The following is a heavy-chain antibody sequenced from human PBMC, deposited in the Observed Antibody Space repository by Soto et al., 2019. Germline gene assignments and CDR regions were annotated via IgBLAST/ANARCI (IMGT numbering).Heavy chain of an antibody. CDR3: ANQLETTLHYYYGMDV. V-gene: IGHV3-30*18. D-gene: IGHD1-1*01. CDR1: VFTFISYF. J-gene: IGHJ6*02. Sequence: VVSLILSCLSSVFTFISYFVQWVRQAAVKGLEWVAVISYDGINKYYADSVKGRFTISRDNSKNTLYLQMNSLRAEDTGVYYCANQLETTLHYYYGMDVWGQGTTVTVSS. CDR2: ISYDGINK.